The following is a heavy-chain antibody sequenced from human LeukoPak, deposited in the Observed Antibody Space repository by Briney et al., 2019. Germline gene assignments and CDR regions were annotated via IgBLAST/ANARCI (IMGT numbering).Heavy chain of an antibody. D-gene: IGHD3-3*01. CDR2: IKQDGREK. CDR1: GFTFSSYW. CDR3: ARDRSPYDFWRGLTDHDAFDI. Sequence: GGSLRLSCAAAGFTFSSYWMSWVRPAPGKGLVWVANIKQDGREKYYVDSVKGRFTISRDNAKNSLYLQMKSLRAEDTAVYYCARDRSPYDFWRGLTDHDAFDIWGQGTMVTVFS. V-gene: IGHV3-7*01. J-gene: IGHJ3*02.